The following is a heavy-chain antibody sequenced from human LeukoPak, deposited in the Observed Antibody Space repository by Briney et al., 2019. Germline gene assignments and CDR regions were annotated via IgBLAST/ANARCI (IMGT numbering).Heavy chain of an antibody. CDR3: ARHYSSGWYYYYYGMDV. CDR1: GGSISSYY. D-gene: IGHD6-19*01. CDR2: IYYSGST. J-gene: IGHJ6*02. V-gene: IGHV4-59*08. Sequence: PSETLSLTCTVSGGSISSYYWSWIRQPPGKGLEWIGYIYYSGSTNYNPSLKSRVTISVDTSKNQFSLKLSSVTAADTAVYYCARHYSSGWYYYYYGMDVWGQGTTVTVSS.